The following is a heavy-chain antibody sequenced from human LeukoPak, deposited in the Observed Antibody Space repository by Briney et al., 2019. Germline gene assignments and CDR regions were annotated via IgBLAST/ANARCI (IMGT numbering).Heavy chain of an antibody. CDR1: GGSFSGYY. J-gene: IGHJ4*02. Sequence: SETLSLTCAVYGGSFSGYYWSWIRQPPGKGLEWIGYIYYSGSTNYNPSLKSRVTISVDTSKNQFSLKLSSVTAADTAVYYCARAAAGYYDRYFDYWGQGTLVTVSS. CDR3: ARAAAGYYDRYFDY. CDR2: IYYSGST. D-gene: IGHD3-16*01. V-gene: IGHV4-59*01.